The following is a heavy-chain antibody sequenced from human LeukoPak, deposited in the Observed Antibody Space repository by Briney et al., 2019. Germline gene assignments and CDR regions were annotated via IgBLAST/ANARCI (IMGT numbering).Heavy chain of an antibody. CDR2: ISWNSGSI. CDR1: GFTFDDYA. V-gene: IGHV3-9*01. Sequence: PGGSLRLSCAASGFTFDDYAMHWVRQAPGKGLEWVSGISWNSGSIGYADSVKGRFTISRDNAKNSLYLQMNSLRAEDAASYYCAKDSYYYDSSGLFDYWGQGTLVTVSS. CDR3: AKDSYYYDSSGLFDY. J-gene: IGHJ4*02. D-gene: IGHD3-22*01.